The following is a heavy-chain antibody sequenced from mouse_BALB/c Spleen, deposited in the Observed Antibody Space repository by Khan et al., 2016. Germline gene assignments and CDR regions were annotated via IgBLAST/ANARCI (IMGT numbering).Heavy chain of an antibody. CDR1: GYSFTDYF. V-gene: IGHV1-20*02. CDR3: AGDGYDAYFDD. CDR2: INLYNGAT. Sequence: EVQLQESGPELVKPGTSVKISCKASGYSFTDYFMNWVMQSHGKSLEWIGRINLYNGATFFNQKFKGKATLTVDRSSSTAHMELRSLASEDSAVYDCAGDGYDAYFDDWGAGTTVTVSS. J-gene: IGHJ1*01. D-gene: IGHD2-3*01.